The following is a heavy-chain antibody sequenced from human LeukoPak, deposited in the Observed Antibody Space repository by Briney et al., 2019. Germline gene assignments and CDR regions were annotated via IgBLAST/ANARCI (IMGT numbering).Heavy chain of an antibody. CDR3: ARVRYYDSSGYSYYFDY. Sequence: SVKVSCKASGGTFSSYAISWVRQAPGQGLEWMGRIIPILGIANYAQKFQGRVTITADKSTSTAYMELSSLRSEDTAVYYCARVRYYDSSGYSYYFDYWGQGTPVTVSS. D-gene: IGHD3-22*01. V-gene: IGHV1-69*04. CDR1: GGTFSSYA. CDR2: IIPILGIA. J-gene: IGHJ4*02.